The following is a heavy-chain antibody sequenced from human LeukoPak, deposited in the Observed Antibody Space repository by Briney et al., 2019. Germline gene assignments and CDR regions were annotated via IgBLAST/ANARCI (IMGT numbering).Heavy chain of an antibody. D-gene: IGHD3-3*01. CDR3: AKTRPTAFGVVTHNDY. V-gene: IGHV3-23*01. J-gene: IGHJ4*02. CDR2: ISGSGGST. Sequence: GGFLRLSCAASGFTFSSYAMSWVRQAPGKGLEWVSAISGSGGSTYYADSVKGRFTISRDNSKNTLYLQMNSLRAEDTAVYYCAKTRPTAFGVVTHNDYWGQGTLVTVSS. CDR1: GFTFSSYA.